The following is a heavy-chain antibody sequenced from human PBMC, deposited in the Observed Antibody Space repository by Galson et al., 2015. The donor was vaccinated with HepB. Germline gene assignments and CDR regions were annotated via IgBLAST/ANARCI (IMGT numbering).Heavy chain of an antibody. CDR3: ARPSFLSSGWYGYYYYGMDV. J-gene: IGHJ6*02. Sequence: SLRLSCAASGFTFSSYSMNWVRQAPGKGLEWVSSISSSSSYIYYADSVKGRFTISRDNAKNSLYLQMNSLRAEDTAVYYCARPSFLSSGWYGYYYYGMDVWGQGTTVTVSS. D-gene: IGHD6-19*01. CDR1: GFTFSSYS. CDR2: ISSSSSYI. V-gene: IGHV3-21*01.